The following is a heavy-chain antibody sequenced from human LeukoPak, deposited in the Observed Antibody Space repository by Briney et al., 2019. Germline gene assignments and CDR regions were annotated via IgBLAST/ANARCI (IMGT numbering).Heavy chain of an antibody. CDR1: GFTFSNYA. D-gene: IGHD6-19*01. CDR3: ARNNGWPYFDY. V-gene: IGHV3-23*01. CDR2: ISYSGDNT. Sequence: GGSLRLSCEASGFTFSNYAMSWVRQAPGKGLEWVSGISYSGDNTYYADSVKGRFTTSRDNSKNTVYLQMNSLRAEDTAIYYCARNNGWPYFDYWGQGTLVTVSS. J-gene: IGHJ4*02.